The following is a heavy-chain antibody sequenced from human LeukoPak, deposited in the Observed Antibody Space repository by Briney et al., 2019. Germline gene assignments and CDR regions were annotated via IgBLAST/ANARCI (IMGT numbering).Heavy chain of an antibody. Sequence: PGGSLRLSCAASGFTFSNYGMHWVRQAPGKGLEWVAFIRYDGSNKYYADSVKGRFTISRDNSKNTLYLQMNSLRAEDTAVYYCAKDSTFKREGGYYFDYWGQGTLVTVSS. V-gene: IGHV3-30*02. CDR1: GFTFSNYG. CDR3: AKDSTFKREGGYYFDY. J-gene: IGHJ4*02. CDR2: IRYDGSNK. D-gene: IGHD1-26*01.